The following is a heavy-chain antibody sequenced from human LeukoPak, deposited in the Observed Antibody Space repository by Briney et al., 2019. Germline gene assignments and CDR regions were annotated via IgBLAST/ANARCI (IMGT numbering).Heavy chain of an antibody. CDR1: GGSISSSSYY. CDR2: IYYSGST. D-gene: IGHD3-22*01. Sequence: PSETLSLTCTVSGGSISSSSYYWGWIRQPPGKGLEWIGSIYYSGSTYYNPSLKSRVTISVDTSKNQFSLKLSSVTAADTAVYYCARSSSGYYPEFDPWGQGTLVTVSS. V-gene: IGHV4-39*07. J-gene: IGHJ5*02. CDR3: ARSSSGYYPEFDP.